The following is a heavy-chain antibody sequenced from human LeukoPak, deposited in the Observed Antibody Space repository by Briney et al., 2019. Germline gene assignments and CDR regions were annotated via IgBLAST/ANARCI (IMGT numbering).Heavy chain of an antibody. CDR2: IYYSGST. CDR1: GGSVSSYY. CDR3: ARHFEGSGVTIDY. Sequence: SETLSLTCTVSGGSVSSYYWSWIRQPPGKGLEWIGYIYYSGSTNYNPSLKSRVTISVDTSKNQFSLKLSSVTAADTAVYYCARHFEGSGVTIDYWGQGTLVTVSS. V-gene: IGHV4-59*08. J-gene: IGHJ4*02. D-gene: IGHD3-10*01.